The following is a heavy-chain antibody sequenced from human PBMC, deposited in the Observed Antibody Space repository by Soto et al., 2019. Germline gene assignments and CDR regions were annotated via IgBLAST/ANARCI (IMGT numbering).Heavy chain of an antibody. CDR3: ARDNLPHYYDSRPYYYGMDV. D-gene: IGHD3-22*01. V-gene: IGHV1-69*06. CDR2: IIPIFGTA. Sequence: GASVKVSCKASGGTFSSYAISWVRQAPGQGLEWMGGIIPIFGTANYAQKFQGRVTITADKSTSTAYMELSSLRSEDTAVYYCARDNLPHYYDSRPYYYGMDVWGQGTTVTVSS. CDR1: GGTFSSYA. J-gene: IGHJ6*02.